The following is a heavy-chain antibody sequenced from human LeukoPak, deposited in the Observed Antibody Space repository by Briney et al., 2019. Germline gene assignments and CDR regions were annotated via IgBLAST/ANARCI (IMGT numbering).Heavy chain of an antibody. Sequence: GGSLRLSCKASGFTFADYSISWVRQAPGKGLEWVGFVRAEAYGGNTEYAASAKGRFTMSRDDSKSIAYLQMNSLKIEDSAVYYCTRDIAWDVWGLGTLVTVSS. CDR2: VRAEAYGGNT. CDR3: TRDIAWDV. V-gene: IGHV3-49*04. D-gene: IGHD6-13*01. CDR1: GFTFADYS. J-gene: IGHJ4*02.